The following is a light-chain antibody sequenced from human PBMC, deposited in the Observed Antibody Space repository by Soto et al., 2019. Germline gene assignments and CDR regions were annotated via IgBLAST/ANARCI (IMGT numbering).Light chain of an antibody. CDR1: QGISIY. Sequence: VIWMTQSPSLLSASTGDRITISCRMSQGISIYLAWYRQKPGKAPELLIYAASTLQSGVPSRFSGSGSGTDFTLTISCLQSEDFATYYCQQYYSFPWTFGQGTKVEIK. V-gene: IGKV1D-8*01. CDR2: AAS. CDR3: QQYYSFPWT. J-gene: IGKJ1*01.